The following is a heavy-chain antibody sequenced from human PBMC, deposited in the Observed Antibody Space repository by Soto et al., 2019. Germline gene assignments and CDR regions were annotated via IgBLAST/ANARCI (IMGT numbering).Heavy chain of an antibody. D-gene: IGHD2-15*01. CDR2: ISSSGSTI. V-gene: IGHV3-11*01. Sequence: GGSLRLSCAASGFTFSDYYMSWIRQAPGKGLEWVSYISSSGSTIYYADSVKGRFTISRDNAKNSLYLQMNSLRAEDTAVYYCARDRGGAYGPNMYDAFDIWGQGTMVTVSS. CDR1: GFTFSDYY. J-gene: IGHJ3*02. CDR3: ARDRGGAYGPNMYDAFDI.